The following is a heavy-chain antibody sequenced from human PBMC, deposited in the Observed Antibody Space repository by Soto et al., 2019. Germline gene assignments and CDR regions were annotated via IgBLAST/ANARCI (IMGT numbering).Heavy chain of an antibody. CDR3: ANTPVATWFDP. Sequence: GGSLRLSCAASGFDFSTFGMNWVRQAPGKGLEWVSFLSPSYPYTSYADSVKGRFTISRDNSKNTLYLQMNSLRAEDTAVYYCANTPVATWFDPWGQGTLVTVSS. D-gene: IGHD2-21*01. V-gene: IGHV3-21*04. J-gene: IGHJ5*02. CDR1: GFDFSTFG. CDR2: LSPSYPYT.